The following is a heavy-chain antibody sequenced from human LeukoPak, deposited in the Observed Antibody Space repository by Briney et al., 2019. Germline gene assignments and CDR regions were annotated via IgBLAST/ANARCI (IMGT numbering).Heavy chain of an antibody. CDR2: IYYSGST. V-gene: IGHV4-39*07. Sequence: PSETLSLTCTVSGGSISSSRYYWGWIRQPPGKGLEWIGSIYYSGSTYYNPSLKSRVTISVDTSKSQFSLKLSSVTAADTAVYYCARHYYYGSGSYYNYWGQGTLVTVSS. J-gene: IGHJ4*02. CDR1: GGSISSSRYY. D-gene: IGHD3-10*01. CDR3: ARHYYYGSGSYYNY.